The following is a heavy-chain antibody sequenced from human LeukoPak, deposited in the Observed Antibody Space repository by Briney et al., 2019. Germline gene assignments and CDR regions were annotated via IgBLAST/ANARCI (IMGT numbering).Heavy chain of an antibody. J-gene: IGHJ4*02. V-gene: IGHV4-34*01. CDR2: INHSGST. CDR1: GGSFSGYY. D-gene: IGHD6-13*01. CDR3: ARGNISPGIAAAGNAGRHCDY. Sequence: SETLSLTCAVYGGSFSGYYWSWIRPPPGKGLEWIGEINHSGSTNYNPSLKSRVTISVDTSKNQFSLKLSSVTAADTAVYYCARGNISPGIAAAGNAGRHCDYWGQGTLVTVSS.